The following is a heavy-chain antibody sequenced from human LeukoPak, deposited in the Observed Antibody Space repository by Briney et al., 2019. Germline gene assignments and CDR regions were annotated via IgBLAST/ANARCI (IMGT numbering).Heavy chain of an antibody. V-gene: IGHV3-30*04. Sequence: PGGSLRLSCAASGFTFSSYAMHWVRQAPGKGLEWVAVISYDGSNKYYADSVKGRFTISRDNSKNTLYMQMHSLRAEDTAVYYCASDSQVRTSRLIDCWGQGTLVTVSS. CDR1: GFTFSSYA. CDR3: ASDSQVRTSRLIDC. J-gene: IGHJ4*02. CDR2: ISYDGSNK. D-gene: IGHD1-1*01.